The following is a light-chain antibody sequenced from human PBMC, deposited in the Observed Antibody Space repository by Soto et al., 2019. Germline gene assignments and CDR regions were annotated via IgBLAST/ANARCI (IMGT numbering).Light chain of an antibody. J-gene: IGKJ1*01. CDR1: QSISTY. CDR3: QQSYSTLRWT. CDR2: AAS. Sequence: DIQMTQSPSSLSASVGDRVTITCRASQSISTYLNWYQQKPGKAPKLLIYAASSLQTVVPSRFSCSGSGTDVTLPITSLQPEDFATYSCQQSYSTLRWTFGQGTKVEIK. V-gene: IGKV1-39*01.